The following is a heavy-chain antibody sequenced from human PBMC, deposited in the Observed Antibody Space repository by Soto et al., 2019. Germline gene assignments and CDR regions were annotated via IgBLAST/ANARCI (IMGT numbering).Heavy chain of an antibody. Sequence: LSLTCTVSGGSISSGAYYWSWIRKHPGKGLEWIGYIYYSGSTYYNPSLKSRVSISVDTSENRLSLTLSSVTAADTAVYYCARDRDSNFHSFDYCGQGTLVTVS. CDR3: ARDRDSNFHSFDY. J-gene: IGHJ4*02. D-gene: IGHD4-4*01. V-gene: IGHV4-31*02. CDR1: GGSISSGAYY. CDR2: IYYSGST.